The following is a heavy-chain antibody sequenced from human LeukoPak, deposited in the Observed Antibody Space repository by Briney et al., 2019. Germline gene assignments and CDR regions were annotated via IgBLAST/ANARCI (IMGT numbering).Heavy chain of an antibody. CDR2: INSDGSST. CDR3: ATEGALSSGYYRMDV. J-gene: IGHJ6*02. Sequence: GGSLRLSCAASGFTFSSYWMHWVRQAPGKGLVWVSRINSDGSSTSYADSVKGRFTTSRDNAKNTLYLQMNSLRAEDTAVYYCATEGALSSGYYRMDVWGQGTTVTVSS. V-gene: IGHV3-74*01. CDR1: GFTFSSYW. D-gene: IGHD3-22*01.